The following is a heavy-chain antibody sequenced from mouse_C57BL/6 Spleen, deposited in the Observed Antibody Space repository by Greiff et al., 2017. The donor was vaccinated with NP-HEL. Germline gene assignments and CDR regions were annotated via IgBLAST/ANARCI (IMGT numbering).Heavy chain of an antibody. V-gene: IGHV1-82*01. D-gene: IGHD1-1*01. CDR2: IYPGDGDT. Sequence: VQLQQSGPELVKPGASVKISCKASGYAFSSSWMNWVKQRPGKGLEWIGRIYPGDGDTNYNGKFKGKATLTADKSSSTAYMQLSSLTSEDSAVYFCAAPFTTVVAGEYYFDYWGQGTTLTVSS. CDR3: AAPFTTVVAGEYYFDY. CDR1: GYAFSSSW. J-gene: IGHJ2*01.